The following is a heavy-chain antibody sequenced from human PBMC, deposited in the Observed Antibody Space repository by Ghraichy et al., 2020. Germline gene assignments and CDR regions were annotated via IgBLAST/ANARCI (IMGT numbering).Heavy chain of an antibody. CDR3: ARARGVAAYPYWYFDL. Sequence: LSLTCVAYGFTFSSSAMSWVRQAPGKGLEWVSCISGTGDKTYNGASTKGRFTVSSDNSRNTLFLQMNSLRADDTAVYYCARARGVAAYPYWYFDLWGRGTLVTVSS. CDR2: ISGTGDKT. J-gene: IGHJ2*01. D-gene: IGHD3-16*01. V-gene: IGHV3-23*01. CDR1: GFTFSSSA.